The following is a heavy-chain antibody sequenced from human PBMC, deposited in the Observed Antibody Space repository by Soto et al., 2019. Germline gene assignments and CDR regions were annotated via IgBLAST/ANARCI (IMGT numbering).Heavy chain of an antibody. Sequence: EVQLVESGGGLVKPGGSLRLSCAASGFTFSSYSMNWVRQAPGKGLEWVSSISSSSSYIYYADSVKGRFTISRDNAKKSLYLQMNSMRDEDTAVYYCASHPRDSSGYWYYFDYWGQGTLVTVSS. CDR3: ASHPRDSSGYWYYFDY. V-gene: IGHV3-21*01. J-gene: IGHJ4*02. CDR1: GFTFSSYS. CDR2: ISSSSSYI. D-gene: IGHD3-22*01.